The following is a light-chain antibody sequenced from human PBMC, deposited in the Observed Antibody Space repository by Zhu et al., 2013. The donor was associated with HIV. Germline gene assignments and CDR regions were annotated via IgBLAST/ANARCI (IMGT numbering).Light chain of an antibody. CDR3: GTWDSSLSAGV. V-gene: IGLV1-44*01. CDR2: ADN. Sequence: QSVLTQPPSASGTPGQRVTISCSGSGSNIGTNSVNWYQQLPGTAPKLLISADNQRPPGVPDRFSGSKSGTSATLGITGLQTGDEADYYCGTWDSSLSAGVFGGGTKLTVL. CDR1: GSNIGTNS. J-gene: IGLJ3*02.